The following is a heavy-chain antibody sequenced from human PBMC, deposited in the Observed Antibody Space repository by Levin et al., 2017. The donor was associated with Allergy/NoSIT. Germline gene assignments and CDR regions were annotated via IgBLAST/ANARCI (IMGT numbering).Heavy chain of an antibody. Sequence: GESLKISCAASGFTFSSYAMSWVRQAPGKGLEWVSAISGSGGSTYYADSVKGRFTISRDNSKNTLYLQMNSLRAEDTAVYYCAKHELKIPYYYMDVWGKGTTVTVSS. J-gene: IGHJ6*03. CDR3: AKHELKIPYYYMDV. D-gene: IGHD5-24*01. CDR1: GFTFSSYA. CDR2: ISGSGGST. V-gene: IGHV3-23*01.